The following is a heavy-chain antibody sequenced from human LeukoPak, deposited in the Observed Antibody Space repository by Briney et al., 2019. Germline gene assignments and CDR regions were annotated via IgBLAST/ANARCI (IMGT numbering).Heavy chain of an antibody. J-gene: IGHJ6*02. D-gene: IGHD3-10*01. V-gene: IGHV4-59*01. CDR1: GGSISSYY. Sequence: SETLSLTCTVSGGSISSYYWSWIRQPPGKGLEWIGYIYYSESTNYNPSLKSRVTISVDTSKNQFSLKLSSVTAADTAVYYCARDKYRDGSGSLYGMDVWGQGTTVTVSS. CDR3: ARDKYRDGSGSLYGMDV. CDR2: IYYSEST.